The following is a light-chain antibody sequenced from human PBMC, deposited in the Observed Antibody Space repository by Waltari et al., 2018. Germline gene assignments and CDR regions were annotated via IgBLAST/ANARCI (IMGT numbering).Light chain of an antibody. CDR1: TSDVGRDNQ. V-gene: IGLV2-23*01. CDR3: CSYAGSSTWV. CDR2: EGN. Sequence: QSALPQPASVSGSPGQSITIPCTGTTSDVGRDNQGSWYQQHPGKAPKLIIYEGNKWPSGVSNRFSGSKSGNTASLTISGLQAEDEADYYCCSYAGSSTWVFGGGTKLTVL. J-gene: IGLJ3*02.